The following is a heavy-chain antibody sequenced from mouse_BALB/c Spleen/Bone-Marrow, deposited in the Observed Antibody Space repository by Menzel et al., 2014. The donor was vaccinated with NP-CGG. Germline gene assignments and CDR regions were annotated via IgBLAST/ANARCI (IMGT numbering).Heavy chain of an antibody. Sequence: SGGSLKLSCAASGFSFSNYGMSWVRQTPEKRLEWVATISGDGRYTFYSDSVRGRFTVSRDNAKYNLYLQLSSLRSADTVLYYCARHAYYDQTEVSFVYWGQGTLVTVSA. D-gene: IGHD2-4*01. V-gene: IGHV5-9-2*01. CDR3: ARHAYYDQTEVSFVY. CDR2: ISGDGRYT. J-gene: IGHJ3*01. CDR1: GFSFSNYG.